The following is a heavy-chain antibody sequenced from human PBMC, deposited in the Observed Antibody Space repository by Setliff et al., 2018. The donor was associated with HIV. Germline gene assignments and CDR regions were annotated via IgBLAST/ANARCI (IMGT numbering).Heavy chain of an antibody. CDR2: IYYTGNT. CDR3: ARRGGASYYSEFYYYMDV. Sequence: SETLSLTCSVSGGSINNYYWSWIRLTPGKGLQWIGCIYYTGNTSYNPSLKSRVTMSVDTSNNQFSLKLTSVTAADSAVYYCARRGGASYYSEFYYYMDVWGKGTKVTVSS. CDR1: GGSINNYY. V-gene: IGHV4-59*08. J-gene: IGHJ6*03. D-gene: IGHD1-26*01.